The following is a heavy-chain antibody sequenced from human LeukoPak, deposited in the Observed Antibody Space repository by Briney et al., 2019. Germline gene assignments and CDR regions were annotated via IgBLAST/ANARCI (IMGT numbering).Heavy chain of an antibody. J-gene: IGHJ3*02. CDR2: ISWNSGSI. CDR1: GFTFDDYA. CDR3: AKPTYQTDAFDI. Sequence: GGSLRLSCAASGFTFDDYAMHWVRQAPGKGLEWVSGISWNSGSIGYADSVKGRFTISRDNAKNSLYLQMNSLRAEDTALYYCAKPTYQTDAFDIWGQGTMVTVSS. V-gene: IGHV3-9*01. D-gene: IGHD2-2*01.